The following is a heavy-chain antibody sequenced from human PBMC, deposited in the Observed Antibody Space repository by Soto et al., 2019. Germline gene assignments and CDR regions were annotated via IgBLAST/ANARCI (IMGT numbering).Heavy chain of an antibody. CDR3: ASGWFGEFVYYSDY. Sequence: QVQLVQSGAEVKKPGASVKVSCKASGYTFTSYGISWVRQAPGQGLEWMGWISVYNGNTNYAQKLQGRVTMTTDTATSTAYRELRSRRSDDTAVYYCASGWFGEFVYYSDYWGQGTLVTVSS. J-gene: IGHJ4*02. CDR1: GYTFTSYG. D-gene: IGHD3-10*01. V-gene: IGHV1-18*01. CDR2: ISVYNGNT.